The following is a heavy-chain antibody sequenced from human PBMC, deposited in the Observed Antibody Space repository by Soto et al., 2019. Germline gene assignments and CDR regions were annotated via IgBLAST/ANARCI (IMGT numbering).Heavy chain of an antibody. D-gene: IGHD2-15*01. J-gene: IGHJ5*02. CDR1: GGSFSGYY. V-gene: IGHV4-34*01. Sequence: ASETLSLTCAVYGGSFSGYYWSWIRQPPGKGLEWIGEINHSGSTNYNPSLKSRVTISVDTSKNQFSLKLSSVTAADTAVYYCARDAVVVVAATRNWFDPWGQGTLVTVSA. CDR2: INHSGST. CDR3: ARDAVVVVAATRNWFDP.